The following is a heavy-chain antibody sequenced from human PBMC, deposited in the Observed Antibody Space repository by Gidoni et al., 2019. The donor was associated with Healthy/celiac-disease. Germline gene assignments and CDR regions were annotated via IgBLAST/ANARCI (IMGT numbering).Heavy chain of an antibody. J-gene: IGHJ4*02. CDR3: AKKEGYYGSGRKLDY. D-gene: IGHD3-10*01. Sequence: EVQRLESGGGLVQPGGYLRLCCAASGFTFSSYAMSWVRQAPGKGLEWVSAISGSGGSTYYADSLKCRFTISRDNSKNTLYLQMNSLRAEDTAVYYCAKKEGYYGSGRKLDYWGQGTLVTVSS. CDR2: ISGSGGST. CDR1: GFTFSSYA. V-gene: IGHV3-23*01.